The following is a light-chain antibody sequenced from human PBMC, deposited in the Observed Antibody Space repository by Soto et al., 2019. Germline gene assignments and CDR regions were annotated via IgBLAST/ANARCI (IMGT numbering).Light chain of an antibody. V-gene: IGKV2-40*01. Sequence: DIVMTQTPLSLPDTPGKPASISCRSSQSLLDSADGNTYLDWYVQKPGQSPQLLIYTLSYRASGVPDRVSGIGSWADFTLYISRVEAEDVGVYYCMERREFPITFVQGIRLEIK. J-gene: IGKJ5*01. CDR1: QSLLDSADGNTY. CDR3: MERREFPIT. CDR2: TLS.